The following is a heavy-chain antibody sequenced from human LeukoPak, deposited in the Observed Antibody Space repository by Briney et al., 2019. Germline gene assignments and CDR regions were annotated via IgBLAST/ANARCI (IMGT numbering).Heavy chain of an antibody. CDR2: ISSRSSYI. J-gene: IGHJ4*02. Sequence: GGSLRLSCVGSGFNFMQYGMMWVRQAPGKGLEWVSSISSRSSYIYYADSVKGRFTISRDNAKNSLYLQMNSLRAEDTAVYYCARGGYGYNFFDYWGQGTLVTVSS. CDR1: GFNFMQYG. D-gene: IGHD5-24*01. CDR3: ARGGYGYNFFDY. V-gene: IGHV3-21*01.